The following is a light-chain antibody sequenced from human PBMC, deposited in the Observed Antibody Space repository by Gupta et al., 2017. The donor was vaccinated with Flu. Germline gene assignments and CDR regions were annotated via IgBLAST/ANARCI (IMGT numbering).Light chain of an antibody. Sequence: PSSLSASTGDRITINCRASQNISTYLTWYQHKPGKAPKFLIYAASDLERGVPSRFSGSGSGTDFTLSVSSLQTEDFATYYCQQDVSSPCTLGGGTRLEIK. CDR3: QQDVSSPCT. V-gene: IGKV1-8*01. CDR2: AAS. J-gene: IGKJ4*01. CDR1: QNISTY.